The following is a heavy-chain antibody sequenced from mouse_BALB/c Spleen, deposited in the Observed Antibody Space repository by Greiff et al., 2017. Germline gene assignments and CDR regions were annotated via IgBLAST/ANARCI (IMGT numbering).Heavy chain of an antibody. J-gene: IGHJ4*01. D-gene: IGHD2-4*01. CDR2: IWAGGST. Sequence: VKLVESGPGLVTPSQSLSITCTVSGFSLTSYGVHWVRQPPGKGLEWLGVIWAGGSTNYNSALMSRLSISKDNSKSQVFLKMNSLQTDDTAMYYCARDLGLREGRDYWGQGTSVTVSS. V-gene: IGHV2-9*02. CDR1: GFSLTSYG. CDR3: ARDLGLREGRDY.